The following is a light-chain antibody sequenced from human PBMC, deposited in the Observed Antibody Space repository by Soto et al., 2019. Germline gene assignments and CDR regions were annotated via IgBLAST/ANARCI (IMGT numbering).Light chain of an antibody. CDR3: AAWDDSLNVLYV. J-gene: IGLJ1*01. V-gene: IGLV1-44*01. CDR1: SSNIGSNT. Sequence: QSVLTQPPSASGTPGQRGTISCSGSSSNIGSNTVNWYQQLPGTAPKLLIYSNNQRPSGVPDRFSGSKSGTSASLAISGLQYEDEADYYCAAWDDSLNVLYVFGTGTKVTVL. CDR2: SNN.